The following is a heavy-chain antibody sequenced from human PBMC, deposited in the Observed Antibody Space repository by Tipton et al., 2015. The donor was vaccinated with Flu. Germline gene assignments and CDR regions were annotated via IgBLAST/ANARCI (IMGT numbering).Heavy chain of an antibody. CDR1: GYTFTSYG. D-gene: IGHD3-10*01. J-gene: IGHJ6*03. V-gene: IGHV1-18*04. CDR3: ARSEYYYGSGSLSRAAYMDV. Sequence: QSGPEVKKPGASVKVSCKASGYTFTSYGISWVRQAPGQGLEWMGWISAYNGNTNYAQKLQGRVTMTTDTSTSTAYMELRSLRSDDTAVYYCARSEYYYGSGSLSRAAYMDVWGKGTTVTVSS. CDR2: ISAYNGNT.